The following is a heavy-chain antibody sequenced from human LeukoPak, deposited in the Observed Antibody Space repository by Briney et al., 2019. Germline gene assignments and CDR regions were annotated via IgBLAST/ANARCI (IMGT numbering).Heavy chain of an antibody. CDR2: INPNSGGT. CDR1: GYTFTGYY. Sequence: ASVKVSCKASGYTFTGYYMHWVRQAPGQGLQWMGRINPNSGGTDYAQKFQGRVAMTRDTSISTAYMELIRLTSDDTAIYYCARTWEPYAFDIWGQGTMVTVSS. V-gene: IGHV1-2*06. D-gene: IGHD1-26*01. CDR3: ARTWEPYAFDI. J-gene: IGHJ3*02.